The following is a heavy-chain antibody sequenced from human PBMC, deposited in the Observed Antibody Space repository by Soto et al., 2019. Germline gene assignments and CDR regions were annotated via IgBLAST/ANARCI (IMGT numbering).Heavy chain of an antibody. J-gene: IGHJ6*02. D-gene: IGHD6-13*01. V-gene: IGHV1-18*01. Sequence: ASVKVSCKASGYTFTSYGISWVRQAPGQGLEWMGWISAYNGNTNYAQKLQGRVTMTTDTSTSTAYMELSSLRSEDTAVYYCARGQRYSSSWYIVDYYYYGMDVWGQGTTVTVSS. CDR2: ISAYNGNT. CDR3: ARGQRYSSSWYIVDYYYYGMDV. CDR1: GYTFTSYG.